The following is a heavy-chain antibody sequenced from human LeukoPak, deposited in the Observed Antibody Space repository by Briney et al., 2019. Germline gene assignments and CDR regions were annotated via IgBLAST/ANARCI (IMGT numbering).Heavy chain of an antibody. CDR1: GYTLTELS. CDR2: FDPEDGET. D-gene: IGHD4-23*01. J-gene: IGHJ6*03. Sequence: GASVKVSCKVSGYTLTELSVHWVRQAPGKGLEWMGGFDPEDGETIYAQKFQGRVTMTEDTSTDTAYMELSSLRSEDTAVYYCATAGGGNHKNDNYYYYYYYMDVWGKGTTVTVSS. V-gene: IGHV1-24*01. CDR3: ATAGGGNHKNDNYYYYYYYMDV.